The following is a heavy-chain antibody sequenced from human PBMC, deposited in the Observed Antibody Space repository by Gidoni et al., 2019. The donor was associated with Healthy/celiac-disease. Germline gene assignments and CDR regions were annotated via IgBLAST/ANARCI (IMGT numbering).Heavy chain of an antibody. CDR2: INPTSGGT. CDR3: ARDLDTLYGDYSGDNSDFDY. D-gene: IGHD4-17*01. J-gene: IGHJ4*02. Sequence: QVQLVQSGAEVKKPGAAVKVACKASGDTFTGYDMHGVRQAPGQGLEWMGWINPTSGGTNYAQKFPGRVTMTRDTSIITAYMELSRLRSDDTAVYYCARDLDTLYGDYSGDNSDFDYWGQGTLVTVSS. V-gene: IGHV1-2*02. CDR1: GDTFTGYD.